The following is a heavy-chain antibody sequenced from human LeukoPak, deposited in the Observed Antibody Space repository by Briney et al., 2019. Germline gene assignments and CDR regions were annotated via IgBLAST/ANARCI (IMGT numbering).Heavy chain of an antibody. J-gene: IGHJ6*03. Sequence: SVKVSCEASGYTFTGYYMHWVRQAPGQGLEWIGWIVVGSGNTNYAQKFQERVTITRDMSTSTAYMELSSLRSEDTAVYYCAAEFSVAGYYMDVWGKGTTVTVSS. CDR1: GYTFTGYY. CDR2: IVVGSGNT. V-gene: IGHV1-58*02. CDR3: AAEFSVAGYYMDV. D-gene: IGHD6-19*01.